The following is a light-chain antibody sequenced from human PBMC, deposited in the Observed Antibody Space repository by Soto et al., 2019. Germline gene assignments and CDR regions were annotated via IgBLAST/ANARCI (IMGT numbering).Light chain of an antibody. V-gene: IGKV3-20*01. CDR1: QSVSSSY. J-gene: IGKJ5*01. CDR3: KQYGSSPPIT. CDR2: GAS. Sequence: EIVLTQSPGTLFLSPGERATLSCRASQSVSSSYLAWYQQKPGQAPRLLIYGASSRATGIPDRFSGSGSGTDFTLTISRLEPEDFAVYYCKQYGSSPPITFRQGTRL.